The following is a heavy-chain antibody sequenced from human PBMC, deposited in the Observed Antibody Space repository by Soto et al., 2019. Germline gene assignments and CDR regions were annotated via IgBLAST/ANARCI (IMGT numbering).Heavy chain of an antibody. Sequence: GASVKVSCKASGYTFTSYAMHWVRQAPGQRLEWMGWINAGNGNTKYSQKFQGRVTITRDTSASAAYMELSSLRSEDTAVYYCARVGGSSGWLGWYYYGIDVWDQGSTGTVSS. V-gene: IGHV1-3*01. J-gene: IGHJ6*02. CDR1: GYTFTSYA. CDR3: ARVGGSSGWLGWYYYGIDV. D-gene: IGHD6-19*01. CDR2: INAGNGNT.